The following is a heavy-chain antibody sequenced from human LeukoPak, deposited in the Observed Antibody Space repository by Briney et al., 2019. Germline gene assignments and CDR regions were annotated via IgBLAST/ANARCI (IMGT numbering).Heavy chain of an antibody. J-gene: IGHJ4*02. D-gene: IGHD1-26*01. CDR2: INHSGST. CDR1: GGSFSGYY. CDR3: ASRGHENSGSYIFVFY. V-gene: IGHV4-34*01. Sequence: SETLSLTCAVYGGSFSGYYWSWIRQPPGKGLEWIGEINHSGSTNYNPSLKSRVTISVDTSKNQFSLKLSSVTAADPAVYYRASRGHENSGSYIFVFYWGQGTLVTVSS.